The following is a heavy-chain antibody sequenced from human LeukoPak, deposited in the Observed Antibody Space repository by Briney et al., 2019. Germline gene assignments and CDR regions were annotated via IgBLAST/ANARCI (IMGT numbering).Heavy chain of an antibody. Sequence: SETLSLTCTVSGGSISSYYWSWIRQPAGKGPEWIGRIYTSGSTNYNPSLKSRVTMSVDTSKNQFSLKLSSVTAADTAVYYCARVRRGVGAAGAFDIWGQGTMVTVSS. CDR2: IYTSGST. J-gene: IGHJ3*02. CDR1: GGSISSYY. D-gene: IGHD1-26*01. CDR3: ARVRRGVGAAGAFDI. V-gene: IGHV4-4*07.